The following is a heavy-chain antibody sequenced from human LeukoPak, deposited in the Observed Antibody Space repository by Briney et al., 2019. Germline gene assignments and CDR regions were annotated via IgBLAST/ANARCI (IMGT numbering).Heavy chain of an antibody. V-gene: IGHV1-3*04. Sequence: GASVKVSCKASGYTFTNYALHWVRQAPGQRLEWMGRINTGNGNTKYSQKFQGRVTITRATSASTAYMELSSLRSEDTAVYYCARVGYSGYDSRPVLNYWGQGTLVTVSS. CDR2: INTGNGNT. J-gene: IGHJ4*02. D-gene: IGHD5-12*01. CDR1: GYTFTNYA. CDR3: ARVGYSGYDSRPVLNY.